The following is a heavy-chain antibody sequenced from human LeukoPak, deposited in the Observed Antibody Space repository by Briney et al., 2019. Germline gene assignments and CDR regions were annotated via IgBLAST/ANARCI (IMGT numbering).Heavy chain of an antibody. J-gene: IGHJ4*02. CDR3: ATFHLLLKAFDY. Sequence: GSLRLSCAASGFTFSSYAMSWVRRAPEEGLQWVSSISHSGASTYYTDSVKGRFTISRDNSKDTLYLQINSLRAEDTAVYYCATFHLLLKAFDYWGQGALVTVSS. V-gene: IGHV3-23*01. CDR2: ISHSGAST. CDR1: GFTFSSYA. D-gene: IGHD1-26*01.